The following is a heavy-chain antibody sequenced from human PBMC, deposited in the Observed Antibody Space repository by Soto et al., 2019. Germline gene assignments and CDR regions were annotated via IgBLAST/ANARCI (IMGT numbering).Heavy chain of an antibody. J-gene: IGHJ6*03. D-gene: IGHD1-26*01. Sequence: GESLKISCAASGFTFSSYGMHWVRQAPGKGLEWVAVISYDGSNKYYADSVKGRFTISRDNSKNTLYLQMNSLRAEDTAVYYCAKDKVGPGPVYYYYYYMDVWGKGTTVTVSS. V-gene: IGHV3-30*18. CDR2: ISYDGSNK. CDR1: GFTFSSYG. CDR3: AKDKVGPGPVYYYYYYMDV.